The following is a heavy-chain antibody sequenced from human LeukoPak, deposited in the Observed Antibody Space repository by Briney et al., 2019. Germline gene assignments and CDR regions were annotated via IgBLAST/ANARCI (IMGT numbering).Heavy chain of an antibody. D-gene: IGHD2-2*01. CDR3: ARDSADIVVVPAAMRRFDY. CDR1: GGTFSSYA. V-gene: IGHV1-69*05. J-gene: IGHJ4*02. CDR2: IIPIFGTA. Sequence: ASVKVSCKASGGTFSSYAISWVRQAPGQELEWMGRIIPIFGTANYAQKFQGRVTITTDESTSTAYMELSSLRSEDTAVYYCARDSADIVVVPAAMRRFDYWGQGTLVTVSS.